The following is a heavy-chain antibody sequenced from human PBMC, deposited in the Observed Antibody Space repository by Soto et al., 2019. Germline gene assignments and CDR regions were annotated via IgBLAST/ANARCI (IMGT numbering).Heavy chain of an antibody. V-gene: IGHV3-30-3*01. D-gene: IGHD3-22*01. CDR2: ISYDGSNT. J-gene: IGHJ3*01. Sequence: QVQLVESGGGVVQPGRSLRLSCAVSGFTFSTYAMHWVRQAPGKGLEWVAVISYDGSNTYYADSVKGRFTISRDDSKNTLYLQLNSLRAEDTAVYYCGRITLKTSVDTFDFWGQGTMVTVSS. CDR1: GFTFSTYA. CDR3: GRITLKTSVDTFDF.